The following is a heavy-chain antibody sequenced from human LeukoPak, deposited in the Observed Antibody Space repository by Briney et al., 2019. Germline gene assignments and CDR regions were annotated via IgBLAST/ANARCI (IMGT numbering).Heavy chain of an antibody. CDR1: GGSFSGYY. V-gene: IGHV4-34*01. CDR2: INHSGST. D-gene: IGHD6-13*01. Sequence: PSETLSLTCAVYGGSFSGYYWSWIRQPSGKGLEWIGEINHSGSTNYNPSLKSRVTISVDTSKNQFSLKLSSVTAADTAVYYCARGSSSWYAINWFDPWGQGTLVTVSS. J-gene: IGHJ5*02. CDR3: ARGSSSWYAINWFDP.